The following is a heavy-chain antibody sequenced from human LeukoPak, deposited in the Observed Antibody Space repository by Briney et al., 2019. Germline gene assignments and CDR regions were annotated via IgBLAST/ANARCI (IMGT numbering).Heavy chain of an antibody. CDR3: GKGVRGLYYYDDY. J-gene: IGHJ4*02. CDR1: GFTFSSHA. Sequence: GGSLRLSCEASGFTFSSHAMSWVRQAPGKGLEWFSVIGGGGDDTYYADSVKGRFSISRDNSKNTLYLQMNALRAEDTAVYYCGKGVRGLYYYDDYRGQGTLVTVSS. V-gene: IGHV3-23*01. D-gene: IGHD3-22*01. CDR2: IGGGGDDT.